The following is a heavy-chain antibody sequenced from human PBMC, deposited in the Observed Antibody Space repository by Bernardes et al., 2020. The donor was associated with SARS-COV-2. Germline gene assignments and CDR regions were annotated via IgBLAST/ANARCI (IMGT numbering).Heavy chain of an antibody. CDR2: INPNSGGT. CDR1: GYSFTGYY. CDR3: ATSLVVAARWFAP. Sequence: ASVKVSCKASGYSFTGYYIHWVRQAPGQGLEWMGWINPNSGGTKYAQKFQGRVTMTRTRDTSISTAYMELSRLRSDDTAVYYCATSLVVAARWFAPWGQGTLVTVSS. V-gene: IGHV1-2*02. J-gene: IGHJ5*02. D-gene: IGHD2-15*01.